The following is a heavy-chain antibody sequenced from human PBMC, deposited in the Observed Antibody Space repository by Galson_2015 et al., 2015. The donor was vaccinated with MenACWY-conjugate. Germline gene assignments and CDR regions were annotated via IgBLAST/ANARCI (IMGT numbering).Heavy chain of an antibody. CDR1: GYNFSKYW. D-gene: IGHD6-6*01. CDR2: IYPGESDA. CDR3: GRHLSIGSPSRYFDL. V-gene: IGHV5-51*01. J-gene: IGHJ2*01. Sequence: QSGAEVKKPGESLKISCKGSGYNFSKYWIGWVRQMPGKGLEWMGIIYPGESDARYSPSFQGQVTISADKSISTAYLQWNSLKASDTAMYYCGRHLSIGSPSRYFDLWGRGTLVTVSS.